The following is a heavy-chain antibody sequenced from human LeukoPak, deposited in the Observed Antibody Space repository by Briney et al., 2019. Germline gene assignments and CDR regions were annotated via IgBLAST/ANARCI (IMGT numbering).Heavy chain of an antibody. Sequence: GGSVRLSCGASGFTFRNYGMHWVRLAPGKGLEWVAFIRYDGSIKYYVDSVKGRFTVSRDNSKNTLYLQMNSLRAEDTAVYYCAKDVNVGGDYFDYWGQGTQVTVSS. CDR2: IRYDGSIK. CDR3: AKDVNVGGDYFDY. J-gene: IGHJ4*02. CDR1: GFTFRNYG. D-gene: IGHD3-10*01. V-gene: IGHV3-30*02.